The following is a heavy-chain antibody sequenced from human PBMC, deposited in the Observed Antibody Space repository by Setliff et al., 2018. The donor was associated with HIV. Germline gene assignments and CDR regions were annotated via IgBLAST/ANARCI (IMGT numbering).Heavy chain of an antibody. CDR3: ARSGLVYDDVLTGPPTDY. D-gene: IGHD3-9*01. Sequence: ASVKVSCKASGYTFTSYAMHWVRQAPGHRPEWMGWLNAGYGNTKYSQKLQGRVTITRDISASTAYMELSSLRSEDTAVYYCARSGLVYDDVLTGPPTDYWGQGTLVTVSS. CDR1: GYTFTSYA. J-gene: IGHJ4*02. V-gene: IGHV1-3*01. CDR2: LNAGYGNT.